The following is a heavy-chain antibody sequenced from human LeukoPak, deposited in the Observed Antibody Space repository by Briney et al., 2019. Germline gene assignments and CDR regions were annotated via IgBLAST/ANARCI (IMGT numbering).Heavy chain of an antibody. V-gene: IGHV3-21*01. CDR3: ARIRGYNKDFDY. J-gene: IGHJ4*02. D-gene: IGHD5-24*01. CDR2: ISSSSSYI. Sequence: PGGSLRLSCAASGFTFSSYSMNWVRQAPGKGLEWVSSISSSSSYIYYADSVKGRFTISRDNAKNSLYLQMNSLRAEDTAVYYCARIRGYNKDFDYWGQGTLVTVSS. CDR1: GFTFSSYS.